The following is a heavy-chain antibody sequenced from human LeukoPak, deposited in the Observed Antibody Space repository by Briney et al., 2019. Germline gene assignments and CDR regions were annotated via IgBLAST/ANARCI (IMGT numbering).Heavy chain of an antibody. CDR2: ISGSSSYI. CDR3: AREVTTGIFDY. Sequence: GGSLRLSCAASGFTFSTYNMNWVRQAPGKGLEWVSSISGSSSYIYYADSVKGRFSISRDNAKNSLYLQMNSLRAEDTALYYCAREVTTGIFDYWGQGTLVTVSS. J-gene: IGHJ4*02. D-gene: IGHD4-17*01. CDR1: GFTFSTYN. V-gene: IGHV3-21*04.